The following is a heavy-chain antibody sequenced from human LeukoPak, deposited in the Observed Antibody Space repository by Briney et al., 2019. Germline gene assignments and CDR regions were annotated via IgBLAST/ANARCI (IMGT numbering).Heavy chain of an antibody. J-gene: IGHJ4*02. CDR1: GYTFTNYD. Sequence: GASVKVSCKASGYTFTNYDINWVRQATGQGLEWMGWLNPNSGNTGYAQRFQGRVTMTRNTSISTAYMELSSLRSEDTAVYYCARSTGGASTEFDYWGQGTLVTVSS. CDR3: ARSTGGASTEFDY. V-gene: IGHV1-8*01. CDR2: LNPNSGNT. D-gene: IGHD1-26*01.